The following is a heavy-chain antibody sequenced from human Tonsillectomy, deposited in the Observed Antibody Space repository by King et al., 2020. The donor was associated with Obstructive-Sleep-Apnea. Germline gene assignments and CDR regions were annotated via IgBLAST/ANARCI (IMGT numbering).Heavy chain of an antibody. CDR3: ARVAEWELFAYYDS. V-gene: IGHV3-30*04. D-gene: IGHD1-26*01. Sequence: VQLVESGGGVVQPGRSLRLSCAASGFTFNNYAMHWVRQTPGKGLEWVAVLSYDGSSKYFADSVKGRVTISRDNSKNTLFLQMNSLRPEDTAVYYCARVAEWELFAYYDSWGQGTLVTVSS. CDR2: LSYDGSSK. J-gene: IGHJ4*02. CDR1: GFTFNNYA.